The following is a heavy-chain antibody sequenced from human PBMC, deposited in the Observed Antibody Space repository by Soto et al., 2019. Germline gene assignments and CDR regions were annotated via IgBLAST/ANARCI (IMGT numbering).Heavy chain of an antibody. J-gene: IGHJ4*02. CDR3: ARFGFTYYYDY. Sequence: EVQLVESGGGLVQPGGSLRLSCAASGFTFSNYAMNWVRQAPGKGLEYVSAISSNGGSTYYANSVKGRFTISRDNSKNTLYLQMGSLRAEDMAVNYCARFGFTYYYDYWGQGTLVTVSS. D-gene: IGHD3-10*01. CDR2: ISSNGGST. V-gene: IGHV3-64*01. CDR1: GFTFSNYA.